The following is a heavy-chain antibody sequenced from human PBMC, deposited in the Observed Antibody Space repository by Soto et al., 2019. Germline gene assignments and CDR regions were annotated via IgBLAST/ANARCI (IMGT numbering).Heavy chain of an antibody. V-gene: IGHV1-8*01. CDR3: AGRKERSGPYYLDL. CDR2: MNPNNGNA. D-gene: IGHD6-25*01. Sequence: ASVKVSCKASGFTFITYDFSWVRQAAGQVLEWMGWMNPNNGNAGFAQKFRGRINMTRNTSISTAYLELSSLRSDDSAVYFCAGRKERSGPYYLDLWGQGTQVTVSS. J-gene: IGHJ4*02. CDR1: GFTFITYD.